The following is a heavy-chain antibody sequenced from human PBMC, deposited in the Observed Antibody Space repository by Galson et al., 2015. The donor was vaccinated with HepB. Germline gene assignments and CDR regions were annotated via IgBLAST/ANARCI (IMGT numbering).Heavy chain of an antibody. CDR3: ARGVDAEYFQH. Sequence: SVKVSCKASGYSFAGYYIHWVRQAPGQGLEWMGWINPNSGGTNYAQNFQGRVTMTRDTSITTANMELSRLRPDDTAVYYCARGVDAEYFQHWGQGTVVTVSS. V-gene: IGHV1-2*02. D-gene: IGHD3-9*01. CDR1: GYSFAGYY. J-gene: IGHJ1*01. CDR2: INPNSGGT.